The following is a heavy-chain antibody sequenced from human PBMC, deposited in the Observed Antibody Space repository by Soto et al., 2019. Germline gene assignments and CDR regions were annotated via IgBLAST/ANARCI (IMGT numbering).Heavy chain of an antibody. V-gene: IGHV4-61*01. D-gene: IGHD2-15*01. Sequence: SETLSLTCTVSGGSVTSTSYYWFWIRQPPGMGLELIGYIYDSGSTDYNPSLKSRVSISIDTSKNQFSLKLSSVTAADTAVYYCATKHSGGSWRNWFHXWGQGTLVTVSX. CDR2: IYDSGST. CDR1: GGSVTSTSYY. CDR3: ATKHSGGSWRNWFHX. J-gene: IGHJ5*02.